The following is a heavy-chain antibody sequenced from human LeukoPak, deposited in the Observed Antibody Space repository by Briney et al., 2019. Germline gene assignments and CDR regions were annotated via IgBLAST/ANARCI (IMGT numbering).Heavy chain of an antibody. CDR1: GGTFSSYA. J-gene: IGHJ4*02. CDR2: IIPIFGTA. V-gene: IGHV1-69*13. D-gene: IGHD3-22*01. CDR3: ARGRTSGGYYYPFDY. Sequence: GASVKVSCKASGGTFSSYAISWVRQAPGQGLEWMGGIIPIFGTANYAQKFQGRVTITADESTSTAYMELSSLRSEDTAVYYCARGRTSGGYYYPFDYWGQGTLVTVSS.